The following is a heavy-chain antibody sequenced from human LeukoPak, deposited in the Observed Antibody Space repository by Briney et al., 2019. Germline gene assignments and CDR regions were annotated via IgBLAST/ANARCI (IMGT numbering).Heavy chain of an antibody. D-gene: IGHD3-22*01. Sequence: ASVKDSCKASGYTFTSYAMHWVRQAPGQKREWMGWINAGNGNTKYSQKFQVRVTITRDTSASTAYMELSSLRAQDTAVYYCARSSSGYPRYFDYWGQGPLVTVSS. CDR2: INAGNGNT. J-gene: IGHJ4*02. CDR3: ARSSSGYPRYFDY. CDR1: GYTFTSYA. V-gene: IGHV1-3*01.